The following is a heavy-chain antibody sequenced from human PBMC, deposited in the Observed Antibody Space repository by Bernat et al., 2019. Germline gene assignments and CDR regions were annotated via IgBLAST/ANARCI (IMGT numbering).Heavy chain of an antibody. CDR1: GGSISSYY. CDR3: ARRGRDGYNSLFDY. D-gene: IGHD5-24*01. J-gene: IGHJ4*02. CDR2: IYYSGST. V-gene: IGHV4-59*08. Sequence: QVQLQESGPGLVKPSETLSLTCTVSGGSISSYYWSWIRQPPGKGLEWIGYIYYSGSTNYNPSLKSRVTISVDTSKNQFSLKLSSVTAADTAVYYCARRGRDGYNSLFDYWVQGTLVTVSS.